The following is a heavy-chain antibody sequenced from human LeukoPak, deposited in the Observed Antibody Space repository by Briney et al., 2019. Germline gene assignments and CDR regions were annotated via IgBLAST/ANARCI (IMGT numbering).Heavy chain of an antibody. CDR1: GYTFTSYY. CDR2: INPSGGST. V-gene: IGHV1-46*01. D-gene: IGHD6-19*01. CDR3: AREGALAVAGTGYWFDP. Sequence: ASVKVSCKASGYTFTSYYMHWVRQAPGQGLEWMGIINPSGGSTSYAQKFQGRVTMTRDMSTSTVYMELSSLRSEDTAVYYCAREGALAVAGTGYWFDPWGQGTLVTVSS. J-gene: IGHJ5*02.